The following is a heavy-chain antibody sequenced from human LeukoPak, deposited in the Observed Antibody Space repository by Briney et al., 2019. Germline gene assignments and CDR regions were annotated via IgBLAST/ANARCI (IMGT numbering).Heavy chain of an antibody. J-gene: IGHJ4*02. Sequence: RTGGSLRLSCAASGFSVDTNYMRWVRQAPGKGLEWVSVIYSGGNTFYADSVKGRFTISRDNAKNSLYLQMNSLRAEDTAVYYCVREGNYYDSSGYYYVYYFDYWGQGTLVTVSS. D-gene: IGHD3-22*01. CDR2: IYSGGNT. CDR3: VREGNYYDSSGYYYVYYFDY. V-gene: IGHV3-66*01. CDR1: GFSVDTNY.